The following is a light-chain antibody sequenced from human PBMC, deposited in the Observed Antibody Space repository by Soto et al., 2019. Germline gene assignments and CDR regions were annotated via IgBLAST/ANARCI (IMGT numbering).Light chain of an antibody. J-gene: IGKJ1*01. V-gene: IGKV1-5*01. CDR1: QSISSW. CDR2: DAS. CDR3: QQYNHYWT. Sequence: DIQMAQSPSTLSASVVYRVTITCRASQSISSWLAWYQQKPGKAPKVLIYDASSLESGVPSRFSGSGSGTEFSLTISSLQPDDFATYYCQQYNHYWTFGQGTKVDIK.